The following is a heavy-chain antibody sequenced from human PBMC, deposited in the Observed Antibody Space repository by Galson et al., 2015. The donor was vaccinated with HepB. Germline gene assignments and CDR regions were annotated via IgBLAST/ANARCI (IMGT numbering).Heavy chain of an antibody. Sequence: SVKVSCKASGYTFTSYGISWVRQAPGRGLEWMGWISAYNGNTNYAQKLQGRVTMTTDTSTSTAYMELRSLRSDDTAVYYCARDEWDTAMAMIDYWGQGTLVTVSS. CDR1: GYTFTSYG. D-gene: IGHD5-18*01. V-gene: IGHV1-18*04. CDR2: ISAYNGNT. J-gene: IGHJ4*02. CDR3: ARDEWDTAMAMIDY.